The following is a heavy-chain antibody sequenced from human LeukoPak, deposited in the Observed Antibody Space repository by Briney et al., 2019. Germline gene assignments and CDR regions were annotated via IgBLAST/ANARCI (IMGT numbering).Heavy chain of an antibody. CDR2: INPNSGGT. CDR3: ARGDLLLWFGEVYYYYGMDV. Sequence: GASVKVSCKASGYIFTGYYMHWVRQAPGQGLEWMGWINPNSGGTNYAQKFQGWVTMTRDTSISTAYMELSRLRSDDTAVYYCARGDLLLWFGEVYYYYGMDVWGQGTTVTVSS. D-gene: IGHD3-10*01. J-gene: IGHJ6*02. CDR1: GYIFTGYY. V-gene: IGHV1-2*04.